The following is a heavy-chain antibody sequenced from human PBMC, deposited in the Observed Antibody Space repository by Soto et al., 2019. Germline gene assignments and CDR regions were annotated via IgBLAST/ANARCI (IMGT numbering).Heavy chain of an antibody. V-gene: IGHV1-46*03. CDR1: GYTFTSYY. Sequence: ASVKVSCKASGYTFTSYYMHLVRKAPGQGLEWMGIINPSGGSTSYAQKFQGRVTMTRDTSTSTVYMELSSLRSEDTAVYYCARDTISDYYGSGSSRFYYYYYYMDVWGKGTTVTVSS. CDR3: ARDTISDYYGSGSSRFYYYYYYMDV. CDR2: INPSGGST. D-gene: IGHD3-10*01. J-gene: IGHJ6*03.